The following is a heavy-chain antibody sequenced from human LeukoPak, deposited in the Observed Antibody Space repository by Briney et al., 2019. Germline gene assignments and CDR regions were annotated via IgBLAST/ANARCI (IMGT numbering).Heavy chain of an antibody. V-gene: IGHV4-38-2*02. Sequence: SETLSLTCTVSGYSISSGYYWGWIRQPPGKGLEWIGSIYHSGSTYYNPSLKSRVTISVDTSKNQFSLKLSSVTAADTAVYYCARDREYQLQGFDYWGQGTLVTVSS. J-gene: IGHJ4*02. CDR1: GYSISSGYY. CDR3: ARDREYQLQGFDY. CDR2: IYHSGST. D-gene: IGHD2-2*01.